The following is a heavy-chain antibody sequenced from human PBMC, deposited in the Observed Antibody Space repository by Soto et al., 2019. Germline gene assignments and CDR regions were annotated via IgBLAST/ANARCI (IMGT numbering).Heavy chain of an antibody. V-gene: IGHV3-33*01. J-gene: IGHJ5*02. CDR3: ARDTSGSIDL. CDR2: TWHDGTNK. Sequence: QLQLVESGGGVVQPGRSLRLSCTSSGFTLRSSAIHWVRQAPGKGLAAVAFTWHDGTNKYYADSVKGRFSGSRDSSNDVLYLQLDNLRDADTAIYYCARDTSGSIDLWGQGALVTVSS. D-gene: IGHD1-26*01. CDR1: GFTLRSSA.